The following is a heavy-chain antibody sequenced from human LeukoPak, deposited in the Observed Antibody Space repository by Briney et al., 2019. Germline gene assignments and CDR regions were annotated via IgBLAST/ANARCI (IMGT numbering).Heavy chain of an antibody. CDR2: IRYDGSNK. CDR3: AKDHRSGWYFEA. V-gene: IGHV3-30*02. Sequence: GGSLRLSCAVSGFTFSDYYMSWIRQAPGKGLEWVAFIRYDGSNKYYADSVKGRFTISRDNSKNTLYLQMNSLRAEDTAVYYCAKDHRSGWYFEAWGQGTLVTVSS. D-gene: IGHD6-19*01. J-gene: IGHJ4*02. CDR1: GFTFSDYY.